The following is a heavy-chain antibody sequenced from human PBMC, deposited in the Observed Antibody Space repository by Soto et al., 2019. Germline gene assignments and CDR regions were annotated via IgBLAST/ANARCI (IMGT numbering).Heavy chain of an antibody. J-gene: IGHJ6*02. CDR2: IYPGDSDT. D-gene: IGHD2-21*02. Sequence: GESLKISFKGSGYSFTSYWIAWVGQMPGKGLEWMGIIYPGDSDTRYSPSFQGQVTISSDKSISTAYLQWSSLKASDTAMYYCARSGAYCGGDCYSPYYYYGMDVWGQGTTVTVS. CDR3: ARSGAYCGGDCYSPYYYYGMDV. V-gene: IGHV5-51*01. CDR1: GYSFTSYW.